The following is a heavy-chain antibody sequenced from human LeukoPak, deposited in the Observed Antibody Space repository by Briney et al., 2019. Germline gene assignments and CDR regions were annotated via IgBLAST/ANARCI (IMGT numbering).Heavy chain of an antibody. Sequence: VSVKVSCKASGYSFTSYDINWVRQATGQGLEWMGWMNPNSGNTGYAQKFQGRVTMTRNTSISTAYMDLSSLRSEDTAVYYCARWSWGRFDPWGQGTLVTVSS. J-gene: IGHJ5*02. CDR2: MNPNSGNT. CDR3: ARWSWGRFDP. V-gene: IGHV1-8*01. D-gene: IGHD3-16*01. CDR1: GYSFTSYD.